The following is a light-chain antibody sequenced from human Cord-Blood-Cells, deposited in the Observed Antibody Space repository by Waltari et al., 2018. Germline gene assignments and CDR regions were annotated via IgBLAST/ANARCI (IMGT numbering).Light chain of an antibody. CDR3: QQYYSTPYT. V-gene: IGKV4-1*01. CDR2: WAS. J-gene: IGKJ2*01. Sequence: DIVMTQSRVTLGVYLGERAAINCNSSQSVLYSSNNKYYLAWYQQKPGQPPKLLIYWASTRESGVPDRFSGSGSGTDFTLTISSLQAEDVAVYYCQQYYSTPYTFGQGTKLEIK. CDR1: QSVLYSSNNKYY.